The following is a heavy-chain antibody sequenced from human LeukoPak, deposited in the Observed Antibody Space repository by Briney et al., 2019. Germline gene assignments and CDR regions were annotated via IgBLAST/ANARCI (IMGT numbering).Heavy chain of an antibody. CDR1: GFTFSSYD. J-gene: IGHJ4*02. CDR3: AARGFRCRPATAENPLDC. Sequence: PGRSLRLSCGVSGFTFSSYDMHWVRQAPGKGLEWEAVILYDGSNKNYADSVKGRFTISRDNSKNTLYLQMNSLRVEDTAVYYCAARGFRCRPATAENPLDCWGQGTLVTVPS. CDR2: ILYDGSNK. V-gene: IGHV3-30*03. D-gene: IGHD5-12*01.